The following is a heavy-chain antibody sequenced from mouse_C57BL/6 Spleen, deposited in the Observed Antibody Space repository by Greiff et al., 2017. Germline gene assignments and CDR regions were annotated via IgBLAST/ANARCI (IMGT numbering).Heavy chain of an antibody. CDR1: GYSFTDYN. V-gene: IGHV1-39*01. CDR3: ARYPLGSSPYAMGY. CDR2: INPNYGTT. J-gene: IGHJ4*01. Sequence: VQLQESGPELVKPGASVKISCKASGYSFTDYNMNWVKQSNGKSLEWIGVINPNYGTTSYNQKFKGKATLTVDQSSSTAYMQLNRLTSEDSAGDYCARYPLGSSPYAMGYWGQGTSVTVAS. D-gene: IGHD1-1*01.